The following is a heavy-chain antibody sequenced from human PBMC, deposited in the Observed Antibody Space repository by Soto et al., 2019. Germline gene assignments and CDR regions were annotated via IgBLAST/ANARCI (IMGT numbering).Heavy chain of an antibody. CDR3: ARGDATKLVVTTYYAMDV. D-gene: IGHD4-17*01. CDR1: GGSLSNYG. J-gene: IGHJ6*02. CDR2: IIPVFGTP. Sequence: QVQLVQSGAEVKKPGSSVKVSCKASGGSLSNYGISWVLQAPGQGLEWMGAIIPVFGTPNYAQKFQDRVTITADESTTTVYLEVRSMTSEDTAVYYCARGDATKLVVTTYYAMDVWVHGTTVTVSS. V-gene: IGHV1-69*12.